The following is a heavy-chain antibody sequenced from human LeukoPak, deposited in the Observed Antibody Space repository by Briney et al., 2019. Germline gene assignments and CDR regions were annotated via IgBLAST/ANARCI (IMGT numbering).Heavy chain of an antibody. V-gene: IGHV1-2*02. CDR2: INPNSGGT. Sequence: GASVKVSCTASGYTFTGYYMHWVRQAPGQGLEWMGWINPNSGGTNYAQKFQGRVTLTRDTSISTAYMELSSLRSDDTAVYYCARHMGGTGYFDYWGQGTLVTVSS. J-gene: IGHJ4*02. D-gene: IGHD1-26*01. CDR1: GYTFTGYY. CDR3: ARHMGGTGYFDY.